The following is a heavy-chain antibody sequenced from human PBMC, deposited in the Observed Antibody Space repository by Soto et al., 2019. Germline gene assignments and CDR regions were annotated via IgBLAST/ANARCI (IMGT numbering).Heavy chain of an antibody. V-gene: IGHV4-31*03. CDR3: TGSGRAVVVLGNY. Sequence: QVQLQESGPGLVKPSQTLSLTCTVSGGSISSGGYYWSWIRQHPGKGLGWIGYIYYSGSTYYNPSLKSRVTISVDTSKNQFSLKLSSVTAADTAVYYCTGSGRAVVVLGNYWGQGTLVTVSS. D-gene: IGHD2-15*01. CDR1: GGSISSGGYY. J-gene: IGHJ4*02. CDR2: IYYSGST.